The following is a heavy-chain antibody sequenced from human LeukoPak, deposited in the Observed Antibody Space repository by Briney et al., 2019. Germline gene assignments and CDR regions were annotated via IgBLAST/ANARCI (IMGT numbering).Heavy chain of an antibody. Sequence: GGSLRLSCAASGFTFSSYWMSWVRQAPGKGLEWVANIKQDGSEKYYVDSVKGRFTISRDNAKNSLYLQMNSLRAEDTAVYFCARVLAVPVALYYYYGLDVWGQGTTVTVFS. CDR2: IKQDGSEK. CDR3: ARVLAVPVALYYYYGLDV. J-gene: IGHJ6*02. V-gene: IGHV3-7*04. CDR1: GFTFSSYW. D-gene: IGHD2-2*01.